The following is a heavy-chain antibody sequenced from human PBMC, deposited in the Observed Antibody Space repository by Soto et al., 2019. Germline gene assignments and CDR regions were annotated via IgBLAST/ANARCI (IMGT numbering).Heavy chain of an antibody. CDR1: GFSFSSYW. CDR2: IRRDESKT. V-gene: IGHV3-7*03. Sequence: GGSLRLSCVASGFSFSSYWMTWVRQAPGKGLEWVANIRRDESKTYYVDSVQGRFTISRDNARNSLYLQMNSLRAEDTAVYYCAKDPSFSGFYYFDYWGQGTLVTVSS. CDR3: AKDPSFSGFYYFDY. D-gene: IGHD1-26*01. J-gene: IGHJ4*02.